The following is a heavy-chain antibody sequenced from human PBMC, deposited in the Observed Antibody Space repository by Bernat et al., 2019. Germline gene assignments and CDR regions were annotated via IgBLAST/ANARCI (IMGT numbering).Heavy chain of an antibody. V-gene: IGHV3-43*02. CDR1: GFTFDDYA. J-gene: IGHJ4*02. Sequence: VQLVESGGGVVQPGGSLRLSCAASGFTFDDYAMHWVRQAPGKGLEWVSLISGDGGSTYYADSVKGRFTISRDNSKNSLYLQMNSLRTEDTALYYCAKDTDYYDSSGLFDYWGQGTLVTVSS. D-gene: IGHD3-22*01. CDR3: AKDTDYYDSSGLFDY. CDR2: ISGDGGST.